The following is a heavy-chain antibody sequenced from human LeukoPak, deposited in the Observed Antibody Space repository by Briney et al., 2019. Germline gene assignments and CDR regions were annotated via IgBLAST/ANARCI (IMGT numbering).Heavy chain of an antibody. Sequence: GGSLRLSCAASGFTFDDYGRLWVRQAPGKGLEWVSGISWNSGSIGYADSVKGRFTISRDNAKNSLYLQMNSLRAEDTALYYCAKDGGYWGQGTLVTVSS. J-gene: IGHJ4*02. CDR3: AKDGGY. CDR2: ISWNSGSI. D-gene: IGHD4-23*01. CDR1: GFTFDDYG. V-gene: IGHV3-9*01.